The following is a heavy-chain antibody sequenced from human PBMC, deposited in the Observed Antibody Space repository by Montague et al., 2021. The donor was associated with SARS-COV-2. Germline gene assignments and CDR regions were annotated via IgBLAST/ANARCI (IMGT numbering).Heavy chain of an antibody. V-gene: IGHV4-34*01. J-gene: IGHJ6*03. D-gene: IGHD2-2*02. Sequence: SETLFLTCAVYGGSFSGYSWSWIRQPPGKGLEWIGQIYHSGSTNYNPSLKSRVTISVDTSKNQFSPKLSSVTAADTALYYCRVVPAGIPKGPNFYYMDVWGKGTTVTVSS. CDR2: IYHSGST. CDR3: RVVPAGIPKGPNFYYMDV. CDR1: GGSFSGYS.